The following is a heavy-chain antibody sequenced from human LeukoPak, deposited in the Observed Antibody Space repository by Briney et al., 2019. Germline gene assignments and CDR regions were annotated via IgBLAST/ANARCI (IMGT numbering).Heavy chain of an antibody. CDR3: AGSSGYYLNWFDP. J-gene: IGHJ5*02. Sequence: TLSLTCTVSGGSISSGGYYWSWIRQHPGKGLEWIGYIYYSGSTYYNPSLKSRVSISVDTSKNQFSLKLSSVTAADTAVYYCAGSSGYYLNWFDPWGQGTLVTVSS. V-gene: IGHV4-31*03. D-gene: IGHD3-22*01. CDR1: GGSISSGGYY. CDR2: IYYSGST.